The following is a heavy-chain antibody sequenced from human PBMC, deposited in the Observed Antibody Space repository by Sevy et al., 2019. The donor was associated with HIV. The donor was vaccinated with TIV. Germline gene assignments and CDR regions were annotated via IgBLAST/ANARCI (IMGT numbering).Heavy chain of an antibody. V-gene: IGHV4-39*01. Sequence: SETLSLICTVSGGSITSRSYYWGWIRQSPGKGLEWIGSIYYSGSNNQNPSLTSRVTMSVDMSKNQFSLKLSSVTAADTAVYYGVRQVIAPAGRGYWFDPWGQGTLVTVSS. CDR2: IYYSGSN. J-gene: IGHJ5*02. CDR1: GGSITSRSYY. CDR3: VRQVIAPAGRGYWFDP. D-gene: IGHD6-13*01.